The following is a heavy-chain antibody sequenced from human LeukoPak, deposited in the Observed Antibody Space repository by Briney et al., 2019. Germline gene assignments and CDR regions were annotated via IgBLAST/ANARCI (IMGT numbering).Heavy chain of an antibody. CDR3: ARLGGVVPIHFDY. Sequence: SETLSLTCTVSGGSISSSSYYWGWIRQPPGKGLEWIGSIYYSGSTYYNPSLKSRVTISVDTSKNQFFLKLSSVTAADTAVYYCARLGGVVPIHFDYWGQGTLVTVSS. CDR1: GGSISSSSYY. CDR2: IYYSGST. J-gene: IGHJ4*02. V-gene: IGHV4-39*01. D-gene: IGHD3-3*01.